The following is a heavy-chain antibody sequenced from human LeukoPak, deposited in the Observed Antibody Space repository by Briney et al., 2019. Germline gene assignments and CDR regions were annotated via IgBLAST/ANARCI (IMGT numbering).Heavy chain of an antibody. CDR2: IYYSGST. Sequence: SETLSLTCTVSGGSISSYYWSWIRQPPGKGLEWIGYIYYSGSTNYNPSLKSRVTISVDTSKNQFSLKLSSVTAADTAVYYCARSPRSRWWELQPFDYWGQGTLVTVSS. CDR3: ARSPRSRWWELQPFDY. CDR1: GGSISSYY. J-gene: IGHJ4*02. V-gene: IGHV4-59*01. D-gene: IGHD1-26*01.